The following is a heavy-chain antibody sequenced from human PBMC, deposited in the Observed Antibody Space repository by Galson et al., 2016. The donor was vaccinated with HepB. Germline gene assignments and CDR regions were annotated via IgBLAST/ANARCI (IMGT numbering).Heavy chain of an antibody. V-gene: IGHV3-30-3*01. CDR3: ARGPLRNYVLAFDI. CDR2: ISYDGSNK. J-gene: IGHJ3*02. CDR1: GFTFSSYA. Sequence: SLRLSCAASGFTFSSYAIHWVRQAPGKGLEWVTVISYDGSNKYYADSVKGRFTISRDNSKQTLYLQMNSLRAEDTAVYYCARGPLRNYVLAFDIWGQGTTVTVSS. D-gene: IGHD1-7*01.